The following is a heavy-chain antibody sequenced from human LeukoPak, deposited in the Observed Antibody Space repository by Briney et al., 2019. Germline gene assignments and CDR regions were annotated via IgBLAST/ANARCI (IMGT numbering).Heavy chain of an antibody. CDR3: ARGTAAGDYFDY. CDR1: GFTFSSYD. CDR2: IGTAGDT. D-gene: IGHD6-13*01. J-gene: IGHJ4*02. Sequence: PGGSLRLSCAASGFTFSSYDMHWVRQATGKGLEWVSAIGTAGDTYYPGSVKGRFTISRENAKNSLYLQMNSLRAGDTAVYYCARGTAAGDYFDYWGQGTLVTVSS. V-gene: IGHV3-13*01.